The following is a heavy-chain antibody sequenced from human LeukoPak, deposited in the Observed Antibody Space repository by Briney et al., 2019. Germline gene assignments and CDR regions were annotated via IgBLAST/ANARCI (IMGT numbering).Heavy chain of an antibody. J-gene: IGHJ4*02. D-gene: IGHD3-3*01. CDR3: ARQPPNYDFWSGSSYYFDY. Sequence: GSLRLSCVASGFTFSSYWMSWVLQAPGKGLEWVANIKQDGSEKYYVDSVKGRFTISRDNAKNSLYLQMNSLRAEDTAVYYCARQPPNYDFWSGSSYYFDYSGQGTLVTVSS. CDR2: IKQDGSEK. V-gene: IGHV3-7*01. CDR1: GFTFSSYW.